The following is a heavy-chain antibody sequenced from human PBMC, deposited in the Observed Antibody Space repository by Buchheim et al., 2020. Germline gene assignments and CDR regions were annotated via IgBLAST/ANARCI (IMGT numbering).Heavy chain of an antibody. D-gene: IGHD4-23*01. CDR1: GFIFGDYY. CDR2: IRSTAYGGTR. Sequence: EVQLVESGGGLVQPGRSLRLSCTASGFIFGDYYINWFRQAPGKGLEWVGFIRSTAYGGTREYAASVKGRFSISRVDSKSIAYLQLNSLTTDDTAVYFCTRHYFGGAWLDPWGQGTL. CDR3: TRHYFGGAWLDP. V-gene: IGHV3-49*03. J-gene: IGHJ5*02.